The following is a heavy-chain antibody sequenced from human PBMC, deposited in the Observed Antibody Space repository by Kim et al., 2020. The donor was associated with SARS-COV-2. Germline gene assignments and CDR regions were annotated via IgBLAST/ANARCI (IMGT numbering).Heavy chain of an antibody. D-gene: IGHD2-8*02. Sequence: GGSLRLSCAASGFTFSSYWMTWVRQAPGKGLEWVAIIKHDGSQKYYVDSVKGRFTISGDNPKNSLYLQMNSLRAEDTAVYYCAAGKGWYWAYWGQGTLV. CDR1: GFTFSSYW. J-gene: IGHJ4*02. CDR2: IKHDGSQK. CDR3: AAGKGWYWAY. V-gene: IGHV3-7*03.